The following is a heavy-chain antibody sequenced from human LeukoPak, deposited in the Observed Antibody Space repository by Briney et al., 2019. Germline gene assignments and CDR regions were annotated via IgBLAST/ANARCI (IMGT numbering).Heavy chain of an antibody. CDR3: ARDADGRYDYFDY. D-gene: IGHD5-24*01. J-gene: IGHJ4*02. V-gene: IGHV3-7*01. CDR2: IKQDGSDK. Sequence: PGGSLRLSCVASGFTFSSYWMTWVRQAPGKGLEWVANIKQDGSDKYYVDSVKGRFTISRDNAKNSLYLQMNSLRAEDTAVYYCARDADGRYDYFDYWGQGTLVTVSS. CDR1: GFTFSSYW.